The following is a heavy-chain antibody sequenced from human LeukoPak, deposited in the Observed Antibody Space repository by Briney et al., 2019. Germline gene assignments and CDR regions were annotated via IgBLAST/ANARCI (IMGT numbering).Heavy chain of an antibody. Sequence: GASVKVSCKASGCTFSGYDMHWVRQAPGQGLEWMGWISAYNGNTNYAQKLQGRVTMTTDASTSTAYMELRSLRSEDTAVYYCATDTSHASAAGSYYYYDMDLWGQGTTVTVSS. CDR2: ISAYNGNT. V-gene: IGHV1-18*04. CDR1: GCTFSGYD. CDR3: ATDTSHASAAGSYYYYDMDL. J-gene: IGHJ6*02. D-gene: IGHD6-13*01.